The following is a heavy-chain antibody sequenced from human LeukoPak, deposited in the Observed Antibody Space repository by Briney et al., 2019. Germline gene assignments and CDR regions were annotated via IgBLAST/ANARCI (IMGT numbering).Heavy chain of an antibody. CDR3: ARFLILTGYYTAYDAFDI. J-gene: IGHJ3*02. Sequence: GGSLRLXCAASGFTFDDYGMSWVRQAPGKGLEWVSGINWNGGSRGYADSVKGRFTISRDNAKNSLYLQMNSLRAEDTALYYCARFLILTGYYTAYDAFDIWGPGTMVTVSS. D-gene: IGHD3-9*01. CDR1: GFTFDDYG. V-gene: IGHV3-20*04. CDR2: INWNGGSR.